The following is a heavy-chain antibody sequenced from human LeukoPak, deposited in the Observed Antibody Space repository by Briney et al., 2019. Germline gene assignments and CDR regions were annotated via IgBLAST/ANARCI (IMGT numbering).Heavy chain of an antibody. CDR3: ARDHHGSSSSVFDY. V-gene: IGHV3-30-3*01. D-gene: IGHD6-6*01. CDR1: GFTFSSYA. CDR2: ISYDGSNK. J-gene: IGHJ4*02. Sequence: GGSLRLSCAASGFTFSSYAMHWVRQAPGKGLEWVAVISYDGSNKYYADSVKGRFTISRDNSKNTLYLQMNSPRAEDTAVYYCARDHHGSSSSVFDYWGQGTLVTVSS.